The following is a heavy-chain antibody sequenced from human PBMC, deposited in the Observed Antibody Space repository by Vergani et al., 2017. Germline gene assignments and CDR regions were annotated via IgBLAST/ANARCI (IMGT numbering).Heavy chain of an antibody. J-gene: IGHJ4*02. D-gene: IGHD6-13*01. Sequence: QVQLQESGPGLVKPSETLSLTCTVSGGSISSYYWSWIRQPPGKGLEWIGEINHSGSTNYNPSLKSRVTISVDTSKNQFSLKLSSVTAADTAVYYCASVAAADYWGQGTLVTVSS. CDR1: GGSISSYY. CDR2: INHSGST. CDR3: ASVAAADY. V-gene: IGHV4-34*01.